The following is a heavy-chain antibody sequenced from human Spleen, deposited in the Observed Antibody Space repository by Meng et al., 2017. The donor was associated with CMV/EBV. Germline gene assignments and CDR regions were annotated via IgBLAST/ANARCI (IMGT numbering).Heavy chain of an antibody. D-gene: IGHD2-2*01. CDR2: IYYSGTT. Sequence: SETLSLTCTVSGGSISSGDYYWSWIRQPPGKGLEWIGYIYYSGTTYYNPSLKSRLTISIDTSKNQFSLKLSSVTAADTAVYYCARGRRGYCSSTSCYSFDPWGQGTLVTVSS. CDR3: ARGRRGYCSSTSCYSFDP. CDR1: GGSISSGDYY. J-gene: IGHJ5*02. V-gene: IGHV4-30-4*08.